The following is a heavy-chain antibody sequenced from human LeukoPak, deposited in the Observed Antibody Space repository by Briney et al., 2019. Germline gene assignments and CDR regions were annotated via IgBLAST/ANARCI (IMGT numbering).Heavy chain of an antibody. Sequence: SVKVSCTASGGTFSSYAISWVRQAPGQGLEWMGGIIPIFGTANYAQKFQGRVTITTDESTSTAYMELSSLRSEDTAVYYCARGRGAMDPFDYWGQGTLVTVSS. CDR1: GGTFSSYA. CDR3: ARGRGAMDPFDY. D-gene: IGHD5-18*01. J-gene: IGHJ4*02. CDR2: IIPIFGTA. V-gene: IGHV1-69*05.